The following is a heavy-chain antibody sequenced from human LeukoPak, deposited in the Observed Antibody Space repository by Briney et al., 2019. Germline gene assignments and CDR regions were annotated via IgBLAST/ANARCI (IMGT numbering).Heavy chain of an antibody. V-gene: IGHV3-73*01. D-gene: IGHD6-13*01. CDR2: IRSKANSYAT. Sequence: GGSLRLSCAASGFTFSGSAMHWVRQASGKGLEWVGRIRSKANSYATAYAASVKGRFTISRDDSKNTAYLQMNSLKTEDTAVYYCTSHKAAAGYYYYYGMDVWGQGTTVTVSS. CDR1: GFTFSGSA. J-gene: IGHJ6*02. CDR3: TSHKAAAGYYYYYGMDV.